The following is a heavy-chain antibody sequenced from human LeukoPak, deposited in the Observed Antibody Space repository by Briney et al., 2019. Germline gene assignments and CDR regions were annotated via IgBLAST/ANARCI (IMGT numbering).Heavy chain of an antibody. CDR1: GGSFSGYY. CDR3: AREGAVAGIGFDY. D-gene: IGHD6-19*01. CDR2: INHSGST. Sequence: SETLSLTCAVYGGSFSGYYRSWIRQPPGKGLEWIGEINHSGSTNYNPSLKSRVTISVDTSKNQFSLKLSSVTAADTAVYYCAREGAVAGIGFDYWGQGTLVTVSS. J-gene: IGHJ4*02. V-gene: IGHV4-34*01.